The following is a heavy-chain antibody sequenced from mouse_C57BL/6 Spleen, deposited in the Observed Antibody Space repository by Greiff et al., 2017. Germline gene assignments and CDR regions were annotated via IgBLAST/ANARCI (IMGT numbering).Heavy chain of an antibody. V-gene: IGHV1-55*01. J-gene: IGHJ4*01. CDR1: GYTFTSYW. CDR3: ARYYSKYDYYAMDY. Sequence: VQLQQPGAELVKPGASVKMSCKASGYTFTSYWITWVKQRPGQGLEWIGDIYPGSGSTNDNEKFKSKATLTVDTSSSTAYMQLSSLTSEDSAVYYCARYYSKYDYYAMDYWGQGTSVTVSS. CDR2: IYPGSGST. D-gene: IGHD2-5*01.